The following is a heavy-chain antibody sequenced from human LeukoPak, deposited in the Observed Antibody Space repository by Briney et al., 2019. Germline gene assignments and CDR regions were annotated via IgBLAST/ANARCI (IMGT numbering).Heavy chain of an antibody. V-gene: IGHV4-59*05. D-gene: IGHD3-10*01. Sequence: SETLSLTCTVSGGSISSYLWSWIRQPPGKALEWIGSIYHSGYTYYNPSLKSRVTISVDTSKNQFSLKLRSVTAADTAVYYCARSSMFRGVTVDYWGQGTLVTVSS. CDR3: ARSSMFRGVTVDY. CDR2: IYHSGYT. CDR1: GGSISSYL. J-gene: IGHJ4*02.